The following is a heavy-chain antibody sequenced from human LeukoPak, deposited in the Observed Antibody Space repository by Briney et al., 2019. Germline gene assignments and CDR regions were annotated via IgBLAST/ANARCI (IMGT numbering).Heavy chain of an antibody. D-gene: IGHD2-15*01. CDR2: ISGSGTAT. V-gene: IGHV3-23*01. CDR1: GFTFSSYA. CDR3: AKGHRLCSSGNCNSQVDS. J-gene: IGHJ5*01. Sequence: GGSLRLSCAASGFTFSSYAMSWVRQAPGKGLVWISTISGSGTATHYADSVKGRFTISRDHSKNTLYLQMNSLRADDTAAYYCAKGHRLCSSGNCNSQVDSWGHGTLVIVPS.